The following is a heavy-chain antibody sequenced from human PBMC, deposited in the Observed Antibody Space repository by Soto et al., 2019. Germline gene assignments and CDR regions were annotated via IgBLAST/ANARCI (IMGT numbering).Heavy chain of an antibody. J-gene: IGHJ6*02. Sequence: QVQLVESGGGVVQPGRSLRLSCAASGFTFSSYTMHWVRQAPGKGLEWVALISYDGSNKYYADSVKGRFTISRDNSKNTLYLQMSSVRPEDTAVYYCARDPLPGYGDYYYYDGMDVWGQGTTVTVSS. CDR2: ISYDGSNK. CDR1: GFTFSSYT. D-gene: IGHD4-17*01. CDR3: ARDPLPGYGDYYYYDGMDV. V-gene: IGHV3-30-3*01.